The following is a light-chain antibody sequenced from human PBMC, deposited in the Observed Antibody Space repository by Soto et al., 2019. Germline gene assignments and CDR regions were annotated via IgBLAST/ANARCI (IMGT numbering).Light chain of an antibody. V-gene: IGKV3-11*01. Sequence: ENVLTQSPASLSLSPGERATLSCRASQSVSTYLAWYQQKPGQGPRLLIHDASNRATGIPARFSGSGSGTDFTLTISSLEPEDFAVYYCQQGNNWPLTFGGGTKVEIK. CDR3: QQGNNWPLT. J-gene: IGKJ4*01. CDR1: QSVSTY. CDR2: DAS.